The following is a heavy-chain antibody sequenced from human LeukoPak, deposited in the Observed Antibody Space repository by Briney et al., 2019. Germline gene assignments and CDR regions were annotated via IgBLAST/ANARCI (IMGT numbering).Heavy chain of an antibody. CDR3: AKVRPPSSSWYEVWFDP. D-gene: IGHD6-13*01. V-gene: IGHV3-43*02. CDR2: ISGDGGST. J-gene: IGHJ5*02. CDR1: GFTFDDYA. Sequence: PGGSLRLSCAASGFTFDDYAMHWVRQAPGKGLEWGSVISGDGGSTYYADSVKGRFTISRDNSKNSLYLQMNSLRTEDTALYYCAKVRPPSSSWYEVWFDPRGQGTLVTVSS.